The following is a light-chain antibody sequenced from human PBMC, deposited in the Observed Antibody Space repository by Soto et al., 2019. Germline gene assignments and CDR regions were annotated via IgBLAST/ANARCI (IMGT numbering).Light chain of an antibody. Sequence: SCELTQPPSVSVAPGKTARITCGGNNIGSKSVHWYQQKPGQAPVLFIYYDSDRPSGIPERFSGSNSGNTATLTISRVEAGDEADYYCQVWDSSSDHVVFGVGTKLTVL. CDR2: YDS. CDR3: QVWDSSSDHVV. J-gene: IGLJ2*01. CDR1: NIGSKS. V-gene: IGLV3-21*04.